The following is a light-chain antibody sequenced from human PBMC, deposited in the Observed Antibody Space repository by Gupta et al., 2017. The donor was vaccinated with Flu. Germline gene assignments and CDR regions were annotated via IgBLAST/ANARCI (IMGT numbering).Light chain of an antibody. CDR2: EDN. CDR3: HSYNTKSQV. Sequence: NFMLTPPGPPSESPGKTVTIPCTRSTRDIASNLVHWYQQRPGRPPTTVLYEDNRRPSGVPDRFSGSIDSSSTSASLTISGLEAEDESYYYCHSYNTKSQVFGGGTRLTVL. CDR1: TRDIASNL. V-gene: IGLV6-57*01. J-gene: IGLJ3*02.